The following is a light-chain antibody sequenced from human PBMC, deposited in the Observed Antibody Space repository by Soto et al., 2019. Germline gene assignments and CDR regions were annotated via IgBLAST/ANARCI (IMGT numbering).Light chain of an antibody. V-gene: IGKV1-39*01. CDR2: AAS. Sequence: DIQMTQSPSSLSASVGDRVTITCRASQSISSYLNWYQQKPGKAPNLLIYAASSLQSGVPSRFSGSGSGTDFTLTISCLQPEDFATYYCQQSYSTLTFGGGTKVEIK. J-gene: IGKJ4*01. CDR3: QQSYSTLT. CDR1: QSISSY.